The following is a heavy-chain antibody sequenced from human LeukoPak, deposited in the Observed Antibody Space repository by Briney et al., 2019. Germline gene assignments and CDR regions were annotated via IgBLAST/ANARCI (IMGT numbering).Heavy chain of an antibody. D-gene: IGHD6-13*01. CDR3: ARGGAAAGARYYFDY. V-gene: IGHV4-59*01. Sequence: SETLSLTCTVSGGSISSYYWSWIRQPPGKGLEWIGYIYYSGSTNYNPSLKSRVTISVDTSKNQFSLKLSSVTAADTAVYYCARGGAAAGARYYFDYWGQGTLVTVSS. CDR2: IYYSGST. J-gene: IGHJ4*02. CDR1: GGSISSYY.